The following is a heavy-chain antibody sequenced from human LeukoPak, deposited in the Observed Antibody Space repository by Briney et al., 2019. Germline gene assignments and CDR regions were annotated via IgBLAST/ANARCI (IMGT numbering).Heavy chain of an antibody. V-gene: IGHV4-31*03. CDR2: IYYSGST. J-gene: IGHJ4*02. Sequence: PSETLSLTCTVSGGSISSGGYYWSWIRQHPGKGLEWIGYIYYSGSTYYNPSLKSRVTISVGTSKNQFSLKLSSVTAADTAVYYCARGASILPFDYWGQGTLVTVSS. CDR3: ARGASILPFDY. CDR1: GGSISSGGYY.